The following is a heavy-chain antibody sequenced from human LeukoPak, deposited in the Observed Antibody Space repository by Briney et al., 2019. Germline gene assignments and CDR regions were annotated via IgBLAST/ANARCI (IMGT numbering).Heavy chain of an antibody. Sequence: GGSLRLSCAASGFTFSSYSMNWVRQAPGKGLEWVSSISSSSYIYYADSVKGRFTISRDNAKNSLYLQMNSLRAEDTAVYYCVSTGYYYDSSGSGEYFQHWGQGTLVTVSS. CDR2: ISSSSYI. V-gene: IGHV3-21*01. CDR3: VSTGYYYDSSGSGEYFQH. D-gene: IGHD3-22*01. J-gene: IGHJ1*01. CDR1: GFTFSSYS.